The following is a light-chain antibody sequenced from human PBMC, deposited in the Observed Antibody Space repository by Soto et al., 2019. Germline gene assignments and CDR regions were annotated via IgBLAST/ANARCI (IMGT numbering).Light chain of an antibody. V-gene: IGKV1-9*01. Sequence: DIQLTPSPSFLSASVGDRVTLTCRASQDISNYLAWYQQKPGKAPNLLIHTASTLHSGVPSRFSGSGSGTEFTLTISSLQPEDSATYYCQHRHSYPITFGQGTRLEIK. CDR2: TAS. J-gene: IGKJ5*01. CDR1: QDISNY. CDR3: QHRHSYPIT.